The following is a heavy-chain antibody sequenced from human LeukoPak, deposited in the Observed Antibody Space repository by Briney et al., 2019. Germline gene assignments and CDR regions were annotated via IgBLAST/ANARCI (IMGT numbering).Heavy chain of an antibody. D-gene: IGHD6-19*01. Sequence: ASVKVSCKASGYTFTSYDINWVRQTAGQGLEWMGWMNPNSGNTGYAQKFQGRVTMTRDTSISTAYMELSRLRSDDTAVYYCAREGGIAVARTPADYCGQRTLVTVSS. J-gene: IGHJ4*02. CDR2: MNPNSGNT. CDR3: AREGGIAVARTPADY. CDR1: GYTFTSYD. V-gene: IGHV1-8*02.